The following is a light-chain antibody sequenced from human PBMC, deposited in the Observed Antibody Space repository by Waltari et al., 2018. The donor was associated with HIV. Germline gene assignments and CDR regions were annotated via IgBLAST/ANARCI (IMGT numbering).Light chain of an antibody. CDR1: QNINIH. CDR2: AAS. CDR3: QQSDSVPRT. V-gene: IGKV1-39*01. J-gene: IGKJ2*01. Sequence: DIQMTQSPSSLSASVGDRVTIDCRASQNINIHLNWYQQKPGKAPKLLIYAASSLHTGVPSKFSGSGSGTDFTLTINSLQDEDFATYYCQQSDSVPRTFGQGTKLEVK.